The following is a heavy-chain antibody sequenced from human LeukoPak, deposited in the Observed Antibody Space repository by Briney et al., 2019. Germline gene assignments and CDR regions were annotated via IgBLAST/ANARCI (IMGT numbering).Heavy chain of an antibody. V-gene: IGHV3-30-3*01. CDR2: ISCDGSNN. D-gene: IGHD4-23*01. J-gene: IGHJ4*02. CDR3: ARAGYGGKPGRGY. Sequence: GGSLRLSCAASGFTFSSYAMHWVRQAPGKGLEWVAVISCDGSNNYYADSVKGRFTISRDNAKKSLYLQMNSLRAEDTAVYYCARAGYGGKPGRGYWGKGTLVTVSS. CDR1: GFTFSSYA.